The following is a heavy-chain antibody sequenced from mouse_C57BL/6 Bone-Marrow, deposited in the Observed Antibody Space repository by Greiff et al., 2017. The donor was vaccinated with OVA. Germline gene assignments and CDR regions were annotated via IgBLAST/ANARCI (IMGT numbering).Heavy chain of an antibody. Sequence: EVQLVESGGGLVQPGCSLSLSCAASGFTFTDYYMSWVRQPPGKALEWLGFIRNKANGYTTEYSASVKGRFTISRDNSQSILYLQMNALRAEDSATYYCARYMGGRGYVDVWGTGTTVTVSS. V-gene: IGHV7-3*01. CDR3: ARYMGGRGYVDV. D-gene: IGHD3-3*01. J-gene: IGHJ1*03. CDR1: GFTFTDYY. CDR2: IRNKANGYTT.